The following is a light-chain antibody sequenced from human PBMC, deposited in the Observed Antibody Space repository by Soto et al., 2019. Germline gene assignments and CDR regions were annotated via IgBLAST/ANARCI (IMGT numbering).Light chain of an antibody. Sequence: QSVLTQPASVSGSPGQSITFSCTGTSSDVGSYDFVSWYQQPPGKAPKLLIYEGSKRPSGVSNRFSGSKSGNTASLTISGLQAEDEADYYCCSYAGSSTVFGTGTKLTVL. CDR2: EGS. J-gene: IGLJ1*01. CDR3: CSYAGSSTV. V-gene: IGLV2-23*03. CDR1: SSDVGSYDF.